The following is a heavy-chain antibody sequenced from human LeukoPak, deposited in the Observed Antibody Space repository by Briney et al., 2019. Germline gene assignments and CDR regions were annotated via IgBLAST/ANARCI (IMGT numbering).Heavy chain of an antibody. J-gene: IGHJ6*02. D-gene: IGHD3-22*01. Sequence: GGSLRLSCAASGFTFSSYDMHWVRQAQGKGLEWVSAIGTAGDTYYPGSVKGRFTISRENAKNSLYLQMNSLRAGDTAVYYCARSCKDSSGYYYYGMDVWGQGTTVTVSS. CDR2: IGTAGDT. V-gene: IGHV3-13*04. CDR1: GFTFSSYD. CDR3: ARSCKDSSGYYYYGMDV.